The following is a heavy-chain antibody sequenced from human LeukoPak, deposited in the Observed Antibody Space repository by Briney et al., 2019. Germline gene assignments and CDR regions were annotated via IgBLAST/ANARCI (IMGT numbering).Heavy chain of an antibody. CDR1: GFTFSSYA. D-gene: IGHD2-15*01. CDR2: ISGSGDST. CDR3: AKRGSSVNATPRDYFDY. J-gene: IGHJ4*02. V-gene: IGHV3-23*01. Sequence: GGSLRLSCAASGFTFSSYAMSWVRQAPGKGLEWVSVISGSGDSTYYADSVKGRFTISRDNSKDTLYLQMNSLRAEDTAVYFCAKRGSSVNATPRDYFDYWGQGNLVTVSS.